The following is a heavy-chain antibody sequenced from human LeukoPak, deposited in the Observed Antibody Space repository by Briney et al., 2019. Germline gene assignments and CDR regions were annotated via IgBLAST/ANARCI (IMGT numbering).Heavy chain of an antibody. Sequence: GGSLRLSCAASGFTFSSYAMHWVRQGPGKGLEWVSVISYNGSNRYYADSVKGRFIISRDNSENTLFLQMNSLRAEDTAVYYCARPVEMTTRGDYWGQGTLVTVSS. J-gene: IGHJ4*02. V-gene: IGHV3-30-3*01. D-gene: IGHD5-24*01. CDR2: ISYNGSNR. CDR3: ARPVEMTTRGDY. CDR1: GFTFSSYA.